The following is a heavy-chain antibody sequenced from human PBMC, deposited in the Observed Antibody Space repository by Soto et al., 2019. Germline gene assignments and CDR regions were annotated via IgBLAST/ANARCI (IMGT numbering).Heavy chain of an antibody. J-gene: IGHJ4*02. Sequence: QVQLQESGPGLGKPSHTLSLTCTVSGGSISTVDYWWSWIRQSPDMGLEWIGHIYDGGRAYNNPSLESRVTMSVDTSKSQLSLTVSSVSAADTAGYYCARGPSGDNVDSWGQGTLVTVSS. CDR1: GGSISTVDYW. D-gene: IGHD7-27*01. CDR2: IYDGGRA. V-gene: IGHV4-30-4*01. CDR3: ARGPSGDNVDS.